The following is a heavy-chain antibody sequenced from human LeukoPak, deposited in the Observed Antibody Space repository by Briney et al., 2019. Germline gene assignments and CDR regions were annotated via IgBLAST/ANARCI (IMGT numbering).Heavy chain of an antibody. Sequence: SETLSLTCTVSGGSISSYYWSWIRHPAGRGLEWIGRIYTSGSTNYNPSLKSRVTMSVDTSKNQFSLKLSSVTAADTAVYYCARDPTYGSGSYFDYWGQGTLVTVSS. CDR2: IYTSGST. CDR1: GGSISSYY. D-gene: IGHD3-10*01. CDR3: ARDPTYGSGSYFDY. V-gene: IGHV4-4*07. J-gene: IGHJ4*02.